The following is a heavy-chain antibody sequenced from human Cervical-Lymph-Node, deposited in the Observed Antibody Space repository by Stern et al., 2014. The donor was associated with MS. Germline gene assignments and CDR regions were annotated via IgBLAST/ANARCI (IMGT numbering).Heavy chain of an antibody. CDR2: INRDGSGT. Sequence: EVQLVESGGGLVQPGGSLRLSCAASGFNFRSYWMHWVRQFPEKGLFWVSQINRDGSGTSYADSVKGRFSISRDNTKNMLYLRMTSLRAEDTAVYYCARGVGDYWGQGARVTVSS. CDR1: GFNFRSYW. CDR3: ARGVGDY. J-gene: IGHJ4*02. V-gene: IGHV3-74*02. D-gene: IGHD3-16*01.